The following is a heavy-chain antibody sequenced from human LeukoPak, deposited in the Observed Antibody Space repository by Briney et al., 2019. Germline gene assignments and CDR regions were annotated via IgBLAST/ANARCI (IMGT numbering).Heavy chain of an antibody. CDR1: GFTVSSNY. Sequence: PGGSLRLSCAASGFTVSSNYMSWVRQAPGKGLEWVSVIYSGGSTYYADSVKGRFTISRDNSKNTLYLQMNSLRAEDTAVYYCARDEGYCSGGSCYSVDYWGQGTLVTVSS. D-gene: IGHD2-15*01. CDR2: IYSGGST. V-gene: IGHV3-66*01. J-gene: IGHJ4*02. CDR3: ARDEGYCSGGSCYSVDY.